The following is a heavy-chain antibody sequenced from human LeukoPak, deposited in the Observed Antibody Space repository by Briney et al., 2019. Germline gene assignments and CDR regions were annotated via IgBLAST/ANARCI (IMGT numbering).Heavy chain of an antibody. Sequence: GGSLRLSCAASGFTFSSYSMNWVRQAPGKGLEWVSYISSSSSTIYYADSVKGRFIISRDNAKNSLYLQMNSLRAEDTAVYYCARGHSRGYYYYGMDVWGQGTTVTVSS. CDR2: ISSSSSTI. D-gene: IGHD2-15*01. CDR3: ARGHSRGYYYYGMDV. J-gene: IGHJ6*02. CDR1: GFTFSSYS. V-gene: IGHV3-48*04.